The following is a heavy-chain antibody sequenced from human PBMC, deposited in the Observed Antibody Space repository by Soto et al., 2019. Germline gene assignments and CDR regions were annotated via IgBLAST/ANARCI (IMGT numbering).Heavy chain of an antibody. Sequence: PSETLSLTXAVYGGSFSGYYWSWIRQPPGKGLEWIGEINHSGSTNYNPSLKSRVTISVDTSKNQFSLKLSSVTAADTAVYYCVTGRGYSYGYSYYYYGMDVWGQGTTVTVSS. CDR2: INHSGST. CDR3: VTGRGYSYGYSYYYYGMDV. V-gene: IGHV4-34*01. J-gene: IGHJ6*02. D-gene: IGHD5-18*01. CDR1: GGSFSGYY.